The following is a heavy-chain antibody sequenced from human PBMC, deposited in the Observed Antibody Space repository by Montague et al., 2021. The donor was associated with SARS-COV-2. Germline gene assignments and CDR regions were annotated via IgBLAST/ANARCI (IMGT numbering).Heavy chain of an antibody. CDR3: ARRGGWPYFDV. CDR2: IYPTGGS. CDR1: GGSIISYY. Sequence: SETLSLTCTVSGGSIISYYWSWIRQYPGKRLEWIGYIYPTGGSDYNPSLESRVTMSIDMSKNQFSLNLTSVTAADTAVYYCARRGGWPYFDVWGKGTTVTVSS. V-gene: IGHV4-59*08. J-gene: IGHJ6*03. D-gene: IGHD5-24*01.